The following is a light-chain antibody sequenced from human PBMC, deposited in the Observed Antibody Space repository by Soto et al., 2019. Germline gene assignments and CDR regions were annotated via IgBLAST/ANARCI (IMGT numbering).Light chain of an antibody. J-gene: IGKJ1*01. Sequence: DLQMTQSPSTLSGSVGDRVTITCRASQTISSWLAWYQQKPGKAPKLLIYKASTLKSGVPSRFSGSGSGTEFTLTISSLQPDDFASYYCQHYNSYSEAVXQGTKVDSK. CDR2: KAS. CDR3: QHYNSYSEA. V-gene: IGKV1-5*03. CDR1: QTISSW.